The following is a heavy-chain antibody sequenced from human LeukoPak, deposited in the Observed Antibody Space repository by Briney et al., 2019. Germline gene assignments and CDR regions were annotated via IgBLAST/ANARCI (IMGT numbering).Heavy chain of an antibody. Sequence: GGSLRLSCAASGFTFSSYAMSWVRQAPGKGLEWVSAISGSGGSTYYADSVKGRFTISRDNSKNMLYLQMNSLRAEDTAVYYCAKDSIVVVAARETIDYWGQGTLVTVSS. CDR2: ISGSGGST. CDR3: AKDSIVVVAARETIDY. J-gene: IGHJ4*02. D-gene: IGHD2-15*01. V-gene: IGHV3-23*01. CDR1: GFTFSSYA.